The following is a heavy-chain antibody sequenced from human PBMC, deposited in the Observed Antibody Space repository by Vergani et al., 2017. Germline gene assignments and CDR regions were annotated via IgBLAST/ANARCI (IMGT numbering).Heavy chain of an antibody. CDR2: ISSSSSYI. J-gene: IGHJ4*02. CDR3: ARAVGYYYDSSGSY. D-gene: IGHD3-22*01. Sequence: QLVESGGGWVQPGGSLRLSCVVSGFDFSSYIMNWVRQAPGKGLEWVSSISSSSSYIYYADSVKGRFTISRDNAKNSLYLQMNSLRAEDTAVYYCARAVGYYYDSSGSYWGQGTLVTVSS. CDR1: GFDFSSYI. V-gene: IGHV3-21*02.